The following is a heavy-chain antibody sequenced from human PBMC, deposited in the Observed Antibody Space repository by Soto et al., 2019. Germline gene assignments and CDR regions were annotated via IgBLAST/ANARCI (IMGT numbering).Heavy chain of an antibody. Sequence: QGQLVQSGAEVKWPGASVKVSCKASGYPFNKYSISWVRQAPGQGLEWMGWISASNGNRNYAQKFQGRVTLGTDTSTSTAYMELRNLRSDDTAGYYCTRGHGDFAGDFDYWGQGTLVT. V-gene: IGHV1-18*04. CDR2: ISASNGNR. D-gene: IGHD4-17*01. CDR3: TRGHGDFAGDFDY. J-gene: IGHJ4*02. CDR1: GYPFNKYS.